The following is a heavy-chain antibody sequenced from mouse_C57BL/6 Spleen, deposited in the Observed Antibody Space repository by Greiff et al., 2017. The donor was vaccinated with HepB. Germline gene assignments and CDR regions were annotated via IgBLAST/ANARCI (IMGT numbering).Heavy chain of an antibody. Sequence: EVKLMESGGGLVQPGGSLKFSCAASGFTFSDYGMAWVRQAPRKGPEWVAFISNLAYSIYYADTVTGRCTISGENAKNTLYLEMSSLRSEDTAMYYCARGEGYAMDYWGQGTSVTVSS. CDR2: ISNLAYSI. CDR3: ARGEGYAMDY. J-gene: IGHJ4*01. V-gene: IGHV5-15*01. CDR1: GFTFSDYG.